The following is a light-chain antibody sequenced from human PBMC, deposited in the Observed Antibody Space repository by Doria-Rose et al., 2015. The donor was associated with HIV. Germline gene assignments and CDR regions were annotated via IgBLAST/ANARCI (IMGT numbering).Light chain of an antibody. CDR2: DGS. Sequence: TQSPGTLSLSPGERATLSCRASQSFSSTYLAWYQQKPGQAPNLLIYDGSTRATGIPDRFSASGSGTDFTLTINRLEPEDFALYYCHQYGTSWTFGQGAKVEIK. CDR3: HQYGTSWT. J-gene: IGKJ1*01. V-gene: IGKV3-20*01. CDR1: QSFSSTY.